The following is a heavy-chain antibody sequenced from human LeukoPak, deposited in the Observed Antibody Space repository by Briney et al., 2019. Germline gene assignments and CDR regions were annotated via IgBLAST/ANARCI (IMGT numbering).Heavy chain of an antibody. CDR2: IYYSGST. Sequence: SETLSLTCTVSGGSISSYYWSWIRQPPGKGLEWIGFIYYSGSTNYSLSLKSRVTISVDTSKNQFSLKLTSVTAADTAVYYCARHGNGAFDIWGQGTMVTVSS. CDR3: ARHGNGAFDI. J-gene: IGHJ3*02. V-gene: IGHV4-59*08. CDR1: GGSISSYY. D-gene: IGHD1-1*01.